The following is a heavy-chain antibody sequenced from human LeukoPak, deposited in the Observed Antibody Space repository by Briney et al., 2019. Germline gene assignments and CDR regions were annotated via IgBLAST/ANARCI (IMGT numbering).Heavy chain of an antibody. D-gene: IGHD6-19*01. Sequence: SETLSLTCAVYGGSFSVYYWSWIRQPPGKGLEWIGEINHSGSTNYNPSLKSRVTISVDTSKNQFSLKLSSVTAADTAVYYCARGVAVAGNFDYWGQGTLVTVSS. CDR2: INHSGST. V-gene: IGHV4-34*01. CDR3: ARGVAVAGNFDY. J-gene: IGHJ4*02. CDR1: GGSFSVYY.